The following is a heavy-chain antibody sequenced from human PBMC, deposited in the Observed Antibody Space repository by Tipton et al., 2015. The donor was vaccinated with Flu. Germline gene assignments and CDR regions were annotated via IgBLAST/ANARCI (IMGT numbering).Heavy chain of an antibody. CDR2: ISSSSSYI. CDR3: ARGNFDWLLGYGMDV. V-gene: IGHV3-21*01. D-gene: IGHD3-9*01. Sequence: SLRLSCAASGFTFSSYSMNWVRQAPGKGLEWVSSISSSSSYIYYADSVKGRFTISRDNAKNSLYLQMNSLRAEDTAVYYCARGNFDWLLGYGMDVWGQGNTVTVSS. J-gene: IGHJ6*02. CDR1: GFTFSSYS.